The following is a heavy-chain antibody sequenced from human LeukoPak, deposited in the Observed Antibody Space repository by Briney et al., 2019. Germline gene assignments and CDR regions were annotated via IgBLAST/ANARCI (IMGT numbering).Heavy chain of an antibody. J-gene: IGHJ4*02. Sequence: GGSLRLSCAASGFTFSSYAMSWVRQAPGKGLEWVSYISSSSSTIYYADSVKGRFTISRDNAKNSLYLQMNSLRAEDTAVYYCARDNWGWDYWGQGTLVTVSS. V-gene: IGHV3-48*01. CDR3: ARDNWGWDY. D-gene: IGHD7-27*01. CDR2: ISSSSSTI. CDR1: GFTFSSYA.